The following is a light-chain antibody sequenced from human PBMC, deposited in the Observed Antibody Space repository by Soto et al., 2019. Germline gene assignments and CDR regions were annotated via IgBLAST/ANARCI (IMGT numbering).Light chain of an antibody. CDR2: RNN. CDR3: AAWDDSLRGV. Sequence: QSVLTQPPSASGTPGQRVTISCSGSSSNIGSNYVYWHQQLPGTAPKLLIYRNNQRPSGVPDRFSGSKSGTSASLAISGLRSEDEADYYCAAWDDSLRGVFGTGTKVTVL. J-gene: IGLJ1*01. CDR1: SSNIGSNY. V-gene: IGLV1-47*01.